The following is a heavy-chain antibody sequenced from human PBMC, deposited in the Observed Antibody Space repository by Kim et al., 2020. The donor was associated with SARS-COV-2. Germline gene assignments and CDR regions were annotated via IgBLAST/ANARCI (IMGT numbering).Heavy chain of an antibody. CDR3: TRPGYYDSSGYSSFHY. CDR2: IRSKANSYAT. V-gene: IGHV3-73*01. CDR1: GFTFSGSA. Sequence: GGSLRLSCAASGFTFSGSAMHWVRQASGKGLEWVGRIRSKANSYATAYAASVKGRFTISRDDSKNTAYLQMNSLKTEDTAVYYCTRPGYYDSSGYSSFHYWGPGNPGHRLL. D-gene: IGHD3-22*01. J-gene: IGHJ4*02.